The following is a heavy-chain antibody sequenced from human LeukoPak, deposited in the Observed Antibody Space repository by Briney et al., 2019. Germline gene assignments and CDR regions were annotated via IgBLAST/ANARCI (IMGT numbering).Heavy chain of an antibody. CDR1: GGSISSYY. J-gene: IGHJ6*02. CDR2: IYTSGST. V-gene: IGHV4-4*07. Sequence: SETLSLTCTVSGGSISSYYWSWIRQPAGKGLEWIGRIYTSGSTNYNLSLKSRVTMSVDTSKNQFSLKLSSVTAADTAVYYCARGGIAAAWDYYYYGMDVWGQGTTVTVSS. CDR3: ARGGIAAAWDYYYYGMDV. D-gene: IGHD6-13*01.